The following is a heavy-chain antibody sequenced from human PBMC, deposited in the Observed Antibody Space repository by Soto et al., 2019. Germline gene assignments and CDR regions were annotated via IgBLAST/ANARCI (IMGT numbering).Heavy chain of an antibody. V-gene: IGHV1-2*02. D-gene: IGHD5-12*01. J-gene: IGHJ6*03. CDR3: ARESGGATATLVYYYFYMDV. CDR1: GDSFNDYY. Sequence: VQLAQSGAEVKKPGASVKVSCKTSGDSFNDYYIHWVRQAPGQGLEWMGWINPNGGATKYAQKFQGRVTVTRDTSIRTVYMELSSLRSDDTAVYYCARESGGATATLVYYYFYMDVWGKGTTFTVAS. CDR2: INPNGGAT.